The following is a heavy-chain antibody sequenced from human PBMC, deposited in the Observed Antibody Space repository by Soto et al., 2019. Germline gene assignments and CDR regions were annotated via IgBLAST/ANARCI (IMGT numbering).Heavy chain of an antibody. V-gene: IGHV4-39*01. D-gene: IGHD2-15*01. CDR2: IFYSGST. CDR1: GGSISSSSYY. Sequence: SETLSLTCPVSGGSISSSSYYWGWIRQPPGKGLEWIGSIFYSGSTYYNPSLKSRVTISVDTSKNQFSLKLSSVTAADTAVYYCARHLTYCSAGSCYSDFPYYGMDVWGQGTTVTVSS. CDR3: ARHLTYCSAGSCYSDFPYYGMDV. J-gene: IGHJ6*02.